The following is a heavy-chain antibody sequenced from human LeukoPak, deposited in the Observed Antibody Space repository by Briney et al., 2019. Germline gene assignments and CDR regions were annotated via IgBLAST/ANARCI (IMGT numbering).Heavy chain of an antibody. CDR2: TYCRSKWYN. CDR1: GDSVSTNSAA. J-gene: IGHJ4*02. CDR3: ARDRDSSSWPYYFDY. V-gene: IGHV6-1*01. D-gene: IGHD6-13*01. Sequence: SQTLSLTCAISGDSVSTNSAAWNWIRQSPSRGLEWLGRTYCRSKWYNDYAASVKSRISINPDTSKNQFSLELNSVTPEDTAVYYCARDRDSSSWPYYFDYWGQGTLVTVSS.